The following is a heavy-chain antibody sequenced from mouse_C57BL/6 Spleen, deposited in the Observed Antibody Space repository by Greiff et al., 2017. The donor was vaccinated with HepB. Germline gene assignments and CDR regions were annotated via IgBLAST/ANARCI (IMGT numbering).Heavy chain of an antibody. V-gene: IGHV1-69*01. CDR2: IDPTDSYT. D-gene: IGHD1-1*01. Sequence: QVQLQQPGAELVMPGASVKLSCKASGYTFTSYWMHWVKQRPGQGLEWIGEIDPTDSYTNYNEKFKGKSTLTVDKSSSTAYMQRSSLTSEDSAVYYCARYGYYGLFDYWGQGTTLTVSS. CDR3: ARYGYYGLFDY. J-gene: IGHJ2*01. CDR1: GYTFTSYW.